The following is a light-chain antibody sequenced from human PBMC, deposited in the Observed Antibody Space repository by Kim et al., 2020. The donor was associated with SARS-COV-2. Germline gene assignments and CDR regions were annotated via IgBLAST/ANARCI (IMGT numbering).Light chain of an antibody. CDR1: QSVSSN. V-gene: IGKV3-15*01. J-gene: IGKJ3*01. CDR3: QQYRSSPP. Sequence: EIVLTQSPATLSVSPGQRATLSCRASQSVSSNLVWYQHRPGQAPRVLIHAASTRATGIPARFSGSGSGTEFTLTISSLQTEDFAVYYCQQYRSSPPFGPGTKVDIK. CDR2: AAS.